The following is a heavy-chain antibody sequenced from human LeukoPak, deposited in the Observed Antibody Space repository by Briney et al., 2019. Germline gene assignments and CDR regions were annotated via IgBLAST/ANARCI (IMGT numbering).Heavy chain of an antibody. V-gene: IGHV3-30*04. Sequence: GRSLRLSCAASGFTFSSYAMHWVRQAPGKGLEWVAVISYDGSNKYYADSVKGRFTISRDNSKNTLYLQMNSLRAEDTAVYYCARGLTGFDYWGQGTLVTVSS. CDR3: ARGLTGFDY. CDR1: GFTFSSYA. CDR2: ISYDGSNK. J-gene: IGHJ4*02. D-gene: IGHD2-8*01.